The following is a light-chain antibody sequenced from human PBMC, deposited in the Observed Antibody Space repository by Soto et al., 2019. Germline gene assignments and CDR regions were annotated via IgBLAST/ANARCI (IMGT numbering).Light chain of an antibody. J-gene: IGKJ5*01. CDR2: KAS. Sequence: DIQMTQSPSTLSASVGDRVTITCRASQIISRLVAWYQQKPGKAPRLLTYKASLLESGVPSRFSGSGSGPEFTHTISRLQPGAFAADYCQQYNNYSNTCGNGKRLEIK. V-gene: IGKV1-5*03. CDR3: QQYNNYSNT. CDR1: QIISRL.